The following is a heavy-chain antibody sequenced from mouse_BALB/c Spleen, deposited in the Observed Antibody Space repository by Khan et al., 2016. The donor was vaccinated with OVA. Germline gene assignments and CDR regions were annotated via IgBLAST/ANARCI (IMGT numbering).Heavy chain of an antibody. V-gene: IGHV3-2*02. CDR3: ARTARIKY. J-gene: IGHJ2*01. Sequence: EVQLQESGPGLVKPSQSLSLTCTVTGYSITSGSGWNWIRQFPGNKLEWMGYISYSGSTNYNPSLKSRISITRDTSTNQFFLQLNSVTTEDTATXYCARTARIKYWGQGTTLTVSS. D-gene: IGHD1-2*01. CDR1: GYSITSGSG. CDR2: ISYSGST.